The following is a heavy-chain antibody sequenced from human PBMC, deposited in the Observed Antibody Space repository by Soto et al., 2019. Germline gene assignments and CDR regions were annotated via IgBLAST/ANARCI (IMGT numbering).Heavy chain of an antibody. J-gene: IGHJ6*02. CDR2: FSGSGGST. V-gene: IGHV3-23*01. CDR1: GFTFSKYA. D-gene: IGHD3-3*01. Sequence: EVQLLESGGGLVQPGGSLRLSCAAAGFTFSKYALTWVRQSPGKGLEWVSTFSGSGGSTYYADSVRGRFTISRDNSKNTLFLQMNSLRVEDTAIYYCARDWTGDTCPCLDVWGQGTTVSVSS. CDR3: ARDWTGDTCPCLDV.